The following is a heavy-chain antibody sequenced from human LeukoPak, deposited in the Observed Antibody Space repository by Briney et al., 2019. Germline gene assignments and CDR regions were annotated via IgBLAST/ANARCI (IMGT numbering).Heavy chain of an antibody. V-gene: IGHV4-59*02. CDR1: GVSVSTSH. CDR3: SEGYFEPFDH. CDR2: LSYTGKT. D-gene: IGHD2/OR15-2a*01. J-gene: IGHJ4*02. Sequence: SETLSLTCNVSGVSVSTSHWNWIRQRPGKGLDWIGCLSYTGKTDYNPSLTHQVSISLGSSNNHFSLKLTSVTAADTAVYYCSEGYFEPFDHWGQGILVTVSS.